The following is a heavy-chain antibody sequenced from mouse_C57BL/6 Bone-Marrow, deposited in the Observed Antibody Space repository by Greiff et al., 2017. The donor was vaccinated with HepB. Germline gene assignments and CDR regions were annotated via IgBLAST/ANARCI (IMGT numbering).Heavy chain of an antibody. CDR3: AKIYDGSHAMDY. D-gene: IGHD2-3*01. Sequence: VQLQQSGAELVRPGTSVKVSCKASGYAFTNYLIEWVKQRPGQGLEWIGVINPGSGGTNYNEKFKGKATLTADKSSSTAYMQLSSLTSEDSAVYFCAKIYDGSHAMDYWGQGTSVTVSS. V-gene: IGHV1-54*01. CDR2: INPGSGGT. CDR1: GYAFTNYL. J-gene: IGHJ4*01.